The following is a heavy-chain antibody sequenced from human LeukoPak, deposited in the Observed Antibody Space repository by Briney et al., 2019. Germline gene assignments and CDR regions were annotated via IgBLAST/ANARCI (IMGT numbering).Heavy chain of an antibody. Sequence: PGGSLRLSCAASRFTFSNYAMNWVRQAPGKGLEWVSAISGSGGATYYADSVKGRFTISRDNSKNRLYLQMNSLRAEDTAVYYCAKSFGDYSSTWNTRNWFDPWGQGTLVTVSS. J-gene: IGHJ5*02. CDR3: AKSFGDYSSTWNTRNWFDP. CDR2: ISGSGGAT. CDR1: RFTFSNYA. V-gene: IGHV3-23*01. D-gene: IGHD6-13*01.